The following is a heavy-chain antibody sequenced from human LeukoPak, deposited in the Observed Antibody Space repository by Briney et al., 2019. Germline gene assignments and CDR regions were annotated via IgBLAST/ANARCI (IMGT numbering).Heavy chain of an antibody. V-gene: IGHV3-23*01. CDR2: FDGNGPNT. CDR3: ARPRTTGLGWAQFDY. Sequence: GGSLRLSCAASGFTFSSFAMTWVRQAPGKGLEWVSGFDGNGPNTYYADSVKGRWTISRDNSRNTLYLEMNSLRPEDTAIYYCARPRTTGLGWAQFDYWGQGSLVTVSS. CDR1: GFTFSSFA. D-gene: IGHD2-8*02. J-gene: IGHJ4*02.